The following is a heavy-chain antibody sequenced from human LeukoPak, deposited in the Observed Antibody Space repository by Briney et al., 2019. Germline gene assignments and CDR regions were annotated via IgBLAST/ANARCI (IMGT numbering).Heavy chain of an antibody. V-gene: IGHV4-59*12. J-gene: IGHJ6*02. D-gene: IGHD3-10*01. CDR3: ARDLAGGFGDPLGMDV. CDR2: IYYSGIT. CDR1: GGSIGNFY. Sequence: PSETLSLTCTVSGGSIGNFYWSWIRQPPGKGLEWIGYIYYSGITNYNPSLKSRVTISVDRSKNQFSLKLSSVTAADTAVYYCARDLAGGFGDPLGMDVWGQGTTVTVSS.